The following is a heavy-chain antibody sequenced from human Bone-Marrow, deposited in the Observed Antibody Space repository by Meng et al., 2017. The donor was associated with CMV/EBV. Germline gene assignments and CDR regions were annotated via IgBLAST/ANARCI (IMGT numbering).Heavy chain of an antibody. V-gene: IGHV3-23*03. J-gene: IGHJ6*02. D-gene: IGHD6-13*01. Sequence: GGSLRLSCAASGFTFSSYAMSWVRQAPGKGLEWVSVIYSGGSSTYYADSVKGRFTISRDNSKNTLYLQMNSLRAEDTAVYYCAKEYSSSWYYADGMDVWGQGTTVTVSS. CDR1: GFTFSSYA. CDR2: IYSGGSST. CDR3: AKEYSSSWYYADGMDV.